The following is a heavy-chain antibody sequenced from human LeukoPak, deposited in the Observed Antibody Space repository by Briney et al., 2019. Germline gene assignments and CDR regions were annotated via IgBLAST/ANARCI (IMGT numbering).Heavy chain of an antibody. CDR1: GFTFSSYS. Sequence: GGSLRLSCAASGFTFSSYSMNWVRQAPGKGLEWVSYISGSSSIIYYADSVKGRFTISRDNAENSLYLQMNSLRAEDTAVYYCARSTAMVVWGQGTMATVSS. J-gene: IGHJ3*01. D-gene: IGHD5-18*01. V-gene: IGHV3-48*01. CDR2: ISGSSSII. CDR3: ARSTAMVV.